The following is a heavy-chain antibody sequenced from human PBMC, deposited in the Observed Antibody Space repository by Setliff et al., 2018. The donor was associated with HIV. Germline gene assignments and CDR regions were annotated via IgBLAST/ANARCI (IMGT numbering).Heavy chain of an antibody. D-gene: IGHD1-26*01. CDR2: IYHSENP. CDR3: ARTCFWVGEDLEF. CDR1: GYSIGSGYY. J-gene: IGHJ4*02. V-gene: IGHV4-38-2*01. Sequence: SETLSLTCSVSGYSIGSGYYWGWIRQPPGKGLEWIGNIYHSENPHYNPSLKSRVTISGDTSKNQFSLKLNSLTASDTAVYYCARTCFWVGEDLEFLGQGALVTVSA.